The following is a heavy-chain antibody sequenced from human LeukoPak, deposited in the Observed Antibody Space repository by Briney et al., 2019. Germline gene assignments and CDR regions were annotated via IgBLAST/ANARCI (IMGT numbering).Heavy chain of an antibody. CDR3: ARVHATGGNTYWSFDL. CDR1: GGSISSGGYY. J-gene: IGHJ2*01. CDR2: IYHSGST. Sequence: SQTLSLTCTVSGGSISSGGYYWSWIRQPPGKGLEWIGYIYHSGSTYYNPSLKSRVTISVDKSKNQFSLQLNSVTAADTAVYFCARVHATGGNTYWSFDLWGRGTLVTVSS. V-gene: IGHV4-30-2*01. D-gene: IGHD4-23*01.